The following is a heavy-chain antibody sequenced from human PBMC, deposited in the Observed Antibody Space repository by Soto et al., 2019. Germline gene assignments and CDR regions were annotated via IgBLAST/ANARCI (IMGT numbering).Heavy chain of an antibody. Sequence: SETLSLTCTVSGGSVSGASYYWTWIRQSPGKGLEWIGYIYYSGSTTYNPSLKSRVTISIDTAKNQFSLILTSVTPADTAVYHCVRDIRGYSRAFDYWGQGTLVTVSS. CDR1: GGSVSGASYY. CDR3: VRDIRGYSRAFDY. J-gene: IGHJ4*02. CDR2: IYYSGST. D-gene: IGHD5-18*01. V-gene: IGHV4-61*01.